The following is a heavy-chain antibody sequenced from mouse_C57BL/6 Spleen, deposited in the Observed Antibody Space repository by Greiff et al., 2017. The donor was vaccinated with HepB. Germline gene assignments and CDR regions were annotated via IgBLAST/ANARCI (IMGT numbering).Heavy chain of an antibody. CDR1: GYTFTSYW. CDR2: IDPSDSYT. CDR3: ASYDYGSSPWFAY. D-gene: IGHD1-1*01. V-gene: IGHV1-59*01. Sequence: QVQLQQPGAELVRPGTSVKLSCKASGYTFTSYWMHWVKQRPGQGLEWIGVIDPSDSYTNYNQKFKGKATLTVDTSSSTAYMQLSSLTSEDSAVYYCASYDYGSSPWFAYWGQGTLVTVSA. J-gene: IGHJ3*01.